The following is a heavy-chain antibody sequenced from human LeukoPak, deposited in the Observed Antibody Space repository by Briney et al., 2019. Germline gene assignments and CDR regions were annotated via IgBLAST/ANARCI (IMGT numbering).Heavy chain of an antibody. CDR3: ARDGVYSSSSFDY. CDR1: GYTFTSYG. Sequence: ASVKVSCKASGYTFTSYGISWVRQAPGQGLEWMGGIIPIFGTANYAQKFQGRVTITADESTSTAYMELSSLRSEDTAVYYCARDGVYSSSSFDYWGQGTLVTVSS. D-gene: IGHD6-6*01. V-gene: IGHV1-69*13. CDR2: IIPIFGTA. J-gene: IGHJ4*02.